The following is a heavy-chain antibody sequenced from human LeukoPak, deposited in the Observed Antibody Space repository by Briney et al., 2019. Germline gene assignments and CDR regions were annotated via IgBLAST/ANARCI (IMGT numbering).Heavy chain of an antibody. Sequence: GASVKVSCKASGYTFTGYYMHWVRQAPGQGLEWMGWINPNSGGTNYAQKFQGRVTMTRDTSTSTAYMELSRLRSDDTAVYYCARGNSYCSGGSCYSYAFDIWGQGTMVTVSS. CDR3: ARGNSYCSGGSCYSYAFDI. V-gene: IGHV1-2*02. J-gene: IGHJ3*02. CDR2: INPNSGGT. D-gene: IGHD2-15*01. CDR1: GYTFTGYY.